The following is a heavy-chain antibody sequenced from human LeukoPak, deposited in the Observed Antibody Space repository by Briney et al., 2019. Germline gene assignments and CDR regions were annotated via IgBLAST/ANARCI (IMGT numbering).Heavy chain of an antibody. J-gene: IGHJ4*02. CDR1: GFTFSLSW. D-gene: IGHD3-22*01. V-gene: IGHV3-74*01. Sequence: GGSLRLSCAASGFTFSLSWMHWVRQAPGKGLEWVSSINYDARSRTYADSVKGRLTISRDNAENTLFLQMNSLRAEDTAVYFCAKVKLVVIITASFDYWGQGTLVTVSS. CDR2: INYDARSR. CDR3: AKVKLVVIITASFDY.